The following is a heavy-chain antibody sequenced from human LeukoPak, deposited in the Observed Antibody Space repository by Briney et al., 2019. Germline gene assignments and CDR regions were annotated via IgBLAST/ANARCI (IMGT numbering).Heavy chain of an antibody. Sequence: GGSLRLSCAASGFTFSSYAMHWVRQAPGKGLGWVAVISYDGSNKYYADSVKGRFTISRDNSKNTLYLQMNSLRAEDTAVYYCARDMSPYGGNRYYYYYGMDVWGQGTTVTVSS. J-gene: IGHJ6*02. CDR2: ISYDGSNK. CDR1: GFTFSSYA. V-gene: IGHV3-30-3*01. D-gene: IGHD4-23*01. CDR3: ARDMSPYGGNRYYYYYGMDV.